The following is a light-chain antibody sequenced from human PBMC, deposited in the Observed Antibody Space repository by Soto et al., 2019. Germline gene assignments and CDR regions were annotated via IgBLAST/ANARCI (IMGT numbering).Light chain of an antibody. CDR1: QGVSKF. CDR3: EQRNYYVFT. CDR2: AAS. V-gene: IGKV1-9*01. J-gene: IGKJ3*01. Sequence: DIQLTQSPPFLSASVGDRVTISCRASQGVSKFLAWYQQKPGKAPTLLIHAASTFQSGVPARFSGSGSGTDFTLTNSSSQTDDFANYDCEQRNYYVFTFGPGPKVDIK.